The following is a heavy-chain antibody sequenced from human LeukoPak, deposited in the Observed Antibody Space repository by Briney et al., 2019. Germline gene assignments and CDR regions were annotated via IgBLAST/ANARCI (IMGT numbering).Heavy chain of an antibody. CDR2: ISDSGRI. CDR3: ARRWNYGRNYYIDV. D-gene: IGHD1-7*01. Sequence: SETLSLTCAVYGGSFSNYYWSWIRQTPGKGMEWIGEISDSGRINYNPSLMSRVTVPVDTSKNQFSLRLTSVTATDTAVYYCARRWNYGRNYYIDVWGKGATVSVSS. J-gene: IGHJ6*03. CDR1: GGSFSNYY. V-gene: IGHV4-34*01.